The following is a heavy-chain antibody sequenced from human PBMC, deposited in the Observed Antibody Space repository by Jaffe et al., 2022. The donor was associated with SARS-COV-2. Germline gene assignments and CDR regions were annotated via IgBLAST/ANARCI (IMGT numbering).Heavy chain of an antibody. CDR1: GYSFTSYY. Sequence: QVQLVQSGAEVKMPGASVKISCKASGYSFTSYYIHCLRQARGQGLEWMGFINPSAGSASYSQKFQGRVTLTRDTSTGTVYVHLSALTSEDTAVYYCARGGQVPYSSKFDSWGQGTLVTVSS. D-gene: IGHD2-21*01. V-gene: IGHV1-46*01. J-gene: IGHJ4*02. CDR2: INPSAGSA. CDR3: ARGGQVPYSSKFDS.